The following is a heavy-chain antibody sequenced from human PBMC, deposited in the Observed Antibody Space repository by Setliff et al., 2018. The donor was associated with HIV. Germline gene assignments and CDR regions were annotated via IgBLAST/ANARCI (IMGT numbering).Heavy chain of an antibody. V-gene: IGHV1-46*01. J-gene: IGHJ6*03. CDR1: GYTFTSDY. CDR2: INPSGGST. CDR3: ARNPRIAVAGTDYYYYMDV. D-gene: IGHD6-19*01. Sequence: ASVKVSCKASGYTFTSDYIHWVRQAPGQGLEWMGIINPSGGSTSYAQEFQGRVTMTRDTSTSTVYMELSSLRSEDTAVYYCARNPRIAVAGTDYYYYMDVWGKGTTVTVSS.